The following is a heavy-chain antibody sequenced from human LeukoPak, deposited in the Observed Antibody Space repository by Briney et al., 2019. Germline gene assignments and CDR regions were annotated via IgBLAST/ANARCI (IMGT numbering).Heavy chain of an antibody. CDR1: GGSISSGGYY. V-gene: IGHV3-53*01. CDR3: ARDWPGIDY. CDR2: IYSGGYT. J-gene: IGHJ4*02. Sequence: ETLSLTCTVSGGSISSGGYYWSWIRQHPGKGLEWVSVIYSGGYTDYADSVKGRFSISGDNSQNTVYLQMNSLRVEDTAIYYCARDWPGIDYWGQGTLVIVSS.